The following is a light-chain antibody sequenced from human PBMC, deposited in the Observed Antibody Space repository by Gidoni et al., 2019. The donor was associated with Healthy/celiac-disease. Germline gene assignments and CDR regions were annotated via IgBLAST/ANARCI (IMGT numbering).Light chain of an antibody. V-gene: IGLV2-14*03. CDR3: SSYTSSSTKV. CDR2: YVS. J-gene: IGLJ3*02. CDR1: SRDVGGYNY. Sequence: QSALTQPASVSGSPGQSITISCTGTSRDVGGYNYVSWYQQHPGKAPKLMIYYVSNRPSGASNRFSGSKSGNTASLTISGLQAEDEADYYCSSYTSSSTKVFGGGTKLTVL.